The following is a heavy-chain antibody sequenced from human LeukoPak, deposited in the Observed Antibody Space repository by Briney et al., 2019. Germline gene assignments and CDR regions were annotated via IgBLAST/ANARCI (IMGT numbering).Heavy chain of an antibody. CDR2: INPNSGGT. CDR1: GNTFTGYY. CDR3: ARERIAAAGTPTDY. V-gene: IGHV1-2*02. D-gene: IGHD6-13*01. Sequence: ASVKVSCKASGNTFTGYYIHWVRQAPGQGLEWMGWINPNSGGTNYAQKFQGRVTMTRDTSINTAYMELSRLRSDDTAVFYCARERIAAAGTPTDYWGQGTLVTVSS. J-gene: IGHJ4*02.